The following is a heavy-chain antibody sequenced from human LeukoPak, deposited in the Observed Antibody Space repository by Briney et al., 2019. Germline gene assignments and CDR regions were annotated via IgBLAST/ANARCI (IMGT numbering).Heavy chain of an antibody. V-gene: IGHV4-59*01. CDR1: GGSISSYY. CDR3: ARVSDFWSGHTRYYFDY. Sequence: SETLSLTCTVSGGSISSYYWSWIRQPPGKGLEWIGYIYYSGSTNYNPSLKSRVTISVDTSKNQFSLKLSSVTAADTAVYYCARVSDFWSGHTRYYFDYWGQGTLVTASS. CDR2: IYYSGST. J-gene: IGHJ4*02. D-gene: IGHD3-3*01.